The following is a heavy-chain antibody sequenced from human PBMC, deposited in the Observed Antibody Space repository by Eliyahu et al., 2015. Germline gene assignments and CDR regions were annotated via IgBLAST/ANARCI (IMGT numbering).Heavy chain of an antibody. V-gene: IGHV4-39*01. CDR2: IYYTGST. J-gene: IGHJ4*02. D-gene: IGHD5-18*01. CDR3: ASGGGYSYGRPHFDY. Sequence: QLQLQESGPGLVKPSXTLSLTCTVPGXSISSSKLYWGWXRQXPGKGVEWIGGIYYTGSTYYNLSLKSRLTISVDTSKNQFSLKLTSVTAADTAVYYCASGGGYSYGRPHFDYWGQGTLVTVSS. CDR1: GXSISSSKLY.